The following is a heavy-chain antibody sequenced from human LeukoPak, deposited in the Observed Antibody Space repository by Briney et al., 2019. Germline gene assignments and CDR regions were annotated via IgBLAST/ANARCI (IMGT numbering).Heavy chain of an antibody. CDR3: ARGTGGYDEPLDY. V-gene: IGHV1-2*02. D-gene: IGHD5-12*01. CDR2: INPKSGGT. Sequence: GASVKVSCEASGYSFIVYHIHWVRQAPGQGLEWMGWINPKSGGTNYAQKFQGRVTMTRNTSISTAYMELSSLRSEDTAVYYCARGTGGYDEPLDYWGQGTLVTVSS. CDR1: GYSFIVYH. J-gene: IGHJ4*02.